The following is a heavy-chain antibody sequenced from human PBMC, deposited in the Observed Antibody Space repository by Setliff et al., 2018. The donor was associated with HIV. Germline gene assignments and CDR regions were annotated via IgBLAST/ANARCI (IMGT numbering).Heavy chain of an antibody. V-gene: IGHV4-59*11. CDR3: ARTDHTSSSDF. Sequence: ETLSLTCTVSGGSISSHYWTWIRQPPGKELEWIGSIYYSGSPNYNPSLKSRVTMSVDTSKNQFSLKLTSVTAADTAVYFCARTDHTSSSDFWGQGTLVTVSS. CDR1: GGSISSHY. J-gene: IGHJ4*02. D-gene: IGHD6-6*01. CDR2: IYYSGSP.